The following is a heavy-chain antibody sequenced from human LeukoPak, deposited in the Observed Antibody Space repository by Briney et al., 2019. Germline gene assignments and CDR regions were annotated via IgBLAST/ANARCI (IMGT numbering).Heavy chain of an antibody. Sequence: GRSLRLSCTASGFTFSNYGMHWVRQAPGKGLEWVAVMWVWNDGSNEYYADSVKGRFTIARDNSKNTLYLQMVSLRAEDTADYYCARDRFPHDDAHYGMDAWGQGTTVTVSS. CDR2: MWVWNDGSNE. D-gene: IGHD3-16*01. V-gene: IGHV3-33*01. CDR1: GFTFSNYG. CDR3: ARDRFPHDDAHYGMDA. J-gene: IGHJ6*02.